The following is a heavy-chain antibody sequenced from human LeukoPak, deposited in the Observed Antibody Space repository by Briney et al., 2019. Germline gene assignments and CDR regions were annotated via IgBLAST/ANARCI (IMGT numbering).Heavy chain of an antibody. CDR1: GYTFTSYY. V-gene: IGHV1-18*04. CDR2: ISAYNGNT. CDR3: ARETRRGSYGY. Sequence: ASVKVSCKASGYTFTSYYMHWVRQAPGQGLEWMGWISAYNGNTNYAQKLQGRVTMTTDTSTSTAYMELRSLRSDDTAVYYCARETRRGSYGYWGQGTLVTVSS. J-gene: IGHJ4*02. D-gene: IGHD1-26*01.